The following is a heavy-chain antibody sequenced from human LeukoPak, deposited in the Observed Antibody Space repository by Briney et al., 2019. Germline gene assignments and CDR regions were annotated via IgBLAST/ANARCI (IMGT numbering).Heavy chain of an antibody. CDR3: ARDPVDWDINYFDY. V-gene: IGHV3-30*03. CDR1: GFTFSSYG. J-gene: IGHJ4*02. CDR2: ISYDGSNK. Sequence: GGSLRLSCAASGFTFSSYGMHWVRQAPGKGLEWVAVISYDGSNKYYADSVKGRFTISRDNSKNTLYLQMNSLRAEDTAVYYCARDPVDWDINYFDYGGQGTLVTVSS. D-gene: IGHD1/OR15-1a*01.